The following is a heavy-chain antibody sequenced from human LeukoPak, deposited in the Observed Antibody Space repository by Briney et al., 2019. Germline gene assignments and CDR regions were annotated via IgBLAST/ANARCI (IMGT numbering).Heavy chain of an antibody. Sequence: KPGGSLRLSCAASGFTFTSYSMNWVRQAPGKGLEWVSSIDYSTTCIYYSDSVKGRFTISRDNAKNSLYLQMNSLRAEDTALYYCARRSGGTTTGDFDYWGQGTLVTVSS. J-gene: IGHJ4*02. V-gene: IGHV3-21*04. CDR2: IDYSTTCI. D-gene: IGHD1-26*01. CDR3: ARRSGGTTTGDFDY. CDR1: GFTFTSYS.